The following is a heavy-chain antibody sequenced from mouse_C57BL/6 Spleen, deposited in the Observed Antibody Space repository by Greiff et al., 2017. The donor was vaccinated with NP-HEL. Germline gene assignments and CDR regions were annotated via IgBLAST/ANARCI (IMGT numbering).Heavy chain of an antibody. J-gene: IGHJ4*01. Sequence: QVQLQQSGPELVKPGASVKISCKASGYAFSSSWMNWVKQRPGKGLEWIGRIYPGDGDTNYNGKFKGKATLTVDKSSSTAYMHLSSLTSEDSAVYFCARMELIYAMDYWGQGTSVTVSS. CDR2: IYPGDGDT. CDR1: GYAFSSSW. V-gene: IGHV1-82*01. CDR3: ARMELIYAMDY.